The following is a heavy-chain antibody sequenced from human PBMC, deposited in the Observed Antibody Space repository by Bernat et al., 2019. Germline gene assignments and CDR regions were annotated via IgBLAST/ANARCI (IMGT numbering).Heavy chain of an antibody. CDR2: IRQDGSET. Sequence: EVQLVESGGGLVQPGGSLRLSCAVSGFAFSNYWMSWVRQAPGKGLEWVANIRQDGSETYYVDSMRGRFTISRDNAKNSLYLQMNTQRAEDTAVYYCARVARIYNYYMDVWGKGTTVTVSS. V-gene: IGHV3-7*03. CDR1: GFAFSNYW. J-gene: IGHJ6*03. D-gene: IGHD2/OR15-2a*01. CDR3: ARVARIYNYYMDV.